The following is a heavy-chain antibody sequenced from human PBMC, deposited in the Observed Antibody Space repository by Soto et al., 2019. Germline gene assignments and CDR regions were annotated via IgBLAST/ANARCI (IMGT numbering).Heavy chain of an antibody. J-gene: IGHJ6*02. V-gene: IGHV4-30-4*01. CDR2: IYYSGST. CDR1: GGSISSGDYY. CDR3: ARVDNWSDLPYYYYGMDV. D-gene: IGHD1-1*01. Sequence: QVQLQESGPGLLKPSQTLSLTCTVSGGSISSGDYYWSWIRQPPGKGLEWIGYIYYSGSTYYNPSLKSRVTISVDTSKNQFSLKLSSVTAADTAVYYCARVDNWSDLPYYYYGMDVWGQGTTVTVSS.